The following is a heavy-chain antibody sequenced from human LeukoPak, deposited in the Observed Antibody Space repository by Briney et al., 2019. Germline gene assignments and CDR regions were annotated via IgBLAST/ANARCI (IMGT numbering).Heavy chain of an antibody. V-gene: IGHV3-30-3*01. D-gene: IGHD3-22*01. J-gene: IGHJ4*02. CDR2: ISYDGSNK. CDR1: GFTFSSYA. CDR3: ARSSSGYYGYYFDY. Sequence: PGGSLRLSCAASGFTFSSYAMHWVRQAPGKGLEWVAVISYDGSNKYYADSVKGRFTISRDNSKNTLYLQMNSLRAEDTAVYYCARSSSGYYGYYFDYWGQGTLVTVSS.